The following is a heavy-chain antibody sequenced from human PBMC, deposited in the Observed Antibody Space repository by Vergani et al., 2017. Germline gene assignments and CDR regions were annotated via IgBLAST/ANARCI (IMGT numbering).Heavy chain of an antibody. J-gene: IGHJ4*02. CDR3: ARVPNLGYCSSTSCPPRGAYDY. V-gene: IGHV3-20*04. CDR1: GFTFDDYG. D-gene: IGHD2-2*01. Sequence: EVQLVESGGGVVRPGGSLRLSCAASGFTFDDYGMSWVRQAPGKGLEWVSGINWNGGSTGYAEPVKGRFTISRDNAKNSLYLQMNSLRAEDTALYYCARVPNLGYCSSTSCPPRGAYDYWGQGTLVTVSS. CDR2: INWNGGST.